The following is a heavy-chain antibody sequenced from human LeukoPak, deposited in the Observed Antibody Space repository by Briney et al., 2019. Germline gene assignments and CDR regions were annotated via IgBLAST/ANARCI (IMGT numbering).Heavy chain of an antibody. J-gene: IGHJ4*02. Sequence: GGSLRLSCAASGFTFSSYWMSWVRQAPGKGLEWVANIKQDGSEKYYVDSVKGRFTISRDNSKNSLYLQMNSLRAEDTALYYCAKDIANSPNWGFDYWGQGTLVTVSS. V-gene: IGHV3-7*03. CDR3: AKDIANSPNWGFDY. CDR2: IKQDGSEK. CDR1: GFTFSSYW. D-gene: IGHD7-27*01.